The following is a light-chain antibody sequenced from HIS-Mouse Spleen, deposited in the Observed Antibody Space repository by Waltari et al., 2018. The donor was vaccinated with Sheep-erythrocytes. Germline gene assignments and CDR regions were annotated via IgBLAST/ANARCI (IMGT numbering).Light chain of an antibody. V-gene: IGLV1-44*01. J-gene: IGLJ3*02. CDR3: AAWDDSLNVLV. CDR1: SSNIGSNT. Sequence: QSVLTQPPSASGTPGQRVTISCSGSSSNIGSNTVNWYQQLPGTAPKLLIYSNNQRPSGVPDRFSVSKSGTSASLAISGLQSEDEADYYCAAWDDSLNVLVFGGGTKLTVL. CDR2: SNN.